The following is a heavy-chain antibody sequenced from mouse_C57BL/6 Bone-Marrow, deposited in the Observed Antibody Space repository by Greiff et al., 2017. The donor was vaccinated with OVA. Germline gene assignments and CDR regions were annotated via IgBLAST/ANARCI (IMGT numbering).Heavy chain of an antibody. J-gene: IGHJ4*01. CDR3: ASLSFYAMDD. V-gene: IGHV7-3*01. CDR1: GFTFTDYY. D-gene: IGHD6-1*01. CDR2: IRHKANGYTT. Sequence: EVKLMESGGGLVQPGGSLSLSCAASGFTFTDYYMSWVRQPPGKALEWLGFIRHKANGYTTEYSASVKGRFTISRDNSQSILYLQMNALRAEDSATYYCASLSFYAMDDWGQGTSVTVSS.